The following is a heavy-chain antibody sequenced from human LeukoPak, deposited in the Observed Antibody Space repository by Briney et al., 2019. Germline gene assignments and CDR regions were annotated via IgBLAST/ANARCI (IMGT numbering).Heavy chain of an antibody. J-gene: IGHJ4*02. CDR3: ARVLTAAGLDF. D-gene: IGHD6-25*01. CDR1: GGSISGSRT. V-gene: IGHV4-39*07. Sequence: PSETLSLTCTVSGGSISGSRTWGWVRQPPGKGPEWIGNDGRTASNPSLKSRVTMSLDTSTNQFSLKVNSVTAADTAFYYCARVLTAAGLDFWGQGVLVSISS. CDR2: NDGRT.